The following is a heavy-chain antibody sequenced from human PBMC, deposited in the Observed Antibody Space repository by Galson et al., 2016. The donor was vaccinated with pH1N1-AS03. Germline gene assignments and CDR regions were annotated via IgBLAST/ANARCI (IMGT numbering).Heavy chain of an antibody. CDR2: ISRNSEMI. Sequence: SLRLSSAASGFIFNDYAMHWVRQAPGKGLEWVTGISRNSEMIGYADSVRGRFTVSRDNAKNPLYLQMNSLRPEDTAIYYCARAPPGGSSWIGGHFDHWGQGTLVTVSS. J-gene: IGHJ4*02. D-gene: IGHD6-13*01. CDR3: ARAPPGGSSWIGGHFDH. V-gene: IGHV3-9*01. CDR1: GFIFNDYA.